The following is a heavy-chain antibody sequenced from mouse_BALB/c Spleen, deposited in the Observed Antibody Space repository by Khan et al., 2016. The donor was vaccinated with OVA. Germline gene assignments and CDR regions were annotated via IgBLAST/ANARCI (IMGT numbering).Heavy chain of an antibody. CDR2: IYPGNSDT. CDR3: TRGGYSSFAY. D-gene: IGHD1-3*01. J-gene: IGHJ3*01. Sequence: VQLKESGTVLARPGASVKMSCKASGYSFPSYLIHWVKQRPGQSLEWIGDIYPGNSDTNYSPKFTDKAKLTAGTSASTAYMELSSLTNDDSAVYYCTRGGYSSFAYWGQGTLVTVSA. CDR1: GYSFPSYL. V-gene: IGHV1-5*01.